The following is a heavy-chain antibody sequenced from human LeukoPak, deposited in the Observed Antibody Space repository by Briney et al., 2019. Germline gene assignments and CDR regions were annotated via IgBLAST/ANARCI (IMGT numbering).Heavy chain of an antibody. CDR3: ARLRGGQLAFDY. Sequence: SQTLSLTCTVSGGSISSGGYYWSWIRQHPGKGLEWIGYIYYSGSTYYNPSLKSRVTISVDTSKTQYSLKLSSVTAADTAGYYCARLRGGQLAFDYWGQGTLVTVSS. D-gene: IGHD6-6*01. J-gene: IGHJ4*02. CDR2: IYYSGST. V-gene: IGHV4-31*03. CDR1: GGSISSGGYY.